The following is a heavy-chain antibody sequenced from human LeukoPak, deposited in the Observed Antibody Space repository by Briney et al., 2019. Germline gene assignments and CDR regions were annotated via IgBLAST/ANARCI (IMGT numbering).Heavy chain of an antibody. Sequence: TGGSLRLSCAASGFTFSSYWMSWVRQAPGKGLECMANIKEDGSEEYYVDSVKGRFSISRDNAKNSLYLQMNSLRAEDTAVYYCARVAVRLGTHAFDIWGQGTMVTVSS. CDR1: GFTFSSYW. V-gene: IGHV3-7*01. J-gene: IGHJ3*02. CDR2: IKEDGSEE. CDR3: ARVAVRLGTHAFDI. D-gene: IGHD3-16*01.